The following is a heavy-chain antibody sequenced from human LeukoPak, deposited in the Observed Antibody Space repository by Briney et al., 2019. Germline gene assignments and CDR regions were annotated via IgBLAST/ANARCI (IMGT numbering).Heavy chain of an antibody. V-gene: IGHV4-59*08. Sequence: TSETLSLTCTVSGGSISSYYWSWIRQPPGKGLEWIGYIYYSGSTYYNPSLKSRVTISVDTSKNQFSLKLSSVTAADTAVYYCARGGPTTVTTSEYFQHWGQGTLVTVSS. D-gene: IGHD4-17*01. CDR1: GGSISSYY. CDR2: IYYSGST. J-gene: IGHJ1*01. CDR3: ARGGPTTVTTSEYFQH.